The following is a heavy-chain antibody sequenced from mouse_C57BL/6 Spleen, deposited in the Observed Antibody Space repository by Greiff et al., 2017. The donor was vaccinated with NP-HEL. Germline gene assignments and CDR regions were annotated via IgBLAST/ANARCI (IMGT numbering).Heavy chain of an antibody. CDR3: ARHLYAMDY. V-gene: IGHV1-69*01. Sequence: QVQLQQPGAELVMPGASVKLSCKASGYTFTSYWLHWVKQRPGQGLEWIGEIDPSDSYTNYNQKFQGKSTLTVDKSSSTAYMQLSSLTSEDSAVYYCARHLYAMDYWGQGTSVTVSS. J-gene: IGHJ4*01. CDR1: GYTFTSYW. CDR2: IDPSDSYT.